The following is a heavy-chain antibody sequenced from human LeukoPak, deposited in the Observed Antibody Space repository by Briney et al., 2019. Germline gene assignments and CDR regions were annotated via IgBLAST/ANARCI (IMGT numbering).Heavy chain of an antibody. J-gene: IGHJ3*02. Sequence: ASVKVSCKASGYPFNNYDINWVRQATGQGLEWMGWISAYNGNTNYAQKLQGRVTMTTDTSTSTAYMELRSLRSDDTAVYYCAAGIAVAGTMSFDIWGQGTMVTVSS. V-gene: IGHV1-18*01. CDR2: ISAYNGNT. D-gene: IGHD6-19*01. CDR1: GYPFNNYD. CDR3: AAGIAVAGTMSFDI.